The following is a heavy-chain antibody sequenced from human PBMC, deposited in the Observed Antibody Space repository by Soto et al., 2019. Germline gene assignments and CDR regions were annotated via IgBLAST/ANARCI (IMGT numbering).Heavy chain of an antibody. D-gene: IGHD3-10*01. Sequence: ASVKVSCKASGYTFTSYYMHWVRQAPGQGLEWMGIINPSGGSTSYAQKFQGRVTMTRDTSTSTVHMELSSLRSEDTAVYYCARGGGSPKDYYYYGMDVWGQGTSVTVSS. CDR1: GYTFTSYY. J-gene: IGHJ6*02. V-gene: IGHV1-46*01. CDR2: INPSGGST. CDR3: ARGGGSPKDYYYYGMDV.